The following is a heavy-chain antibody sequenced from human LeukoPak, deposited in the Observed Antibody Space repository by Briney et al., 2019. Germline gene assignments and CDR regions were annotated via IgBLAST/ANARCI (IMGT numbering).Heavy chain of an antibody. J-gene: IGHJ6*03. Sequence: ASVKVSCKASGYTFTSYGISWVRQAPGEGLEWVGWISAYNGNTNYAQKLQGRVTMTTDTSTSTAYMELRSLRSDDTAVYYCARVELSSSWYFDYYYYYMDVWGKGTTVTISS. CDR2: ISAYNGNT. D-gene: IGHD6-13*01. V-gene: IGHV1-18*01. CDR1: GYTFTSYG. CDR3: ARVELSSSWYFDYYYYYMDV.